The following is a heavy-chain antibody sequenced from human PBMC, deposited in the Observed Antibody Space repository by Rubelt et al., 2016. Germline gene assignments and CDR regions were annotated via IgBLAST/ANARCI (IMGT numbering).Heavy chain of an antibody. CDR1: GGSISSYY. J-gene: IGHJ4*02. CDR3: ARGNFMYYFDY. V-gene: IGHV4-59*12. Sequence: QVQLQESGPGLVEPSETLSLTCTVSGGSISSYYWSWIRQPPGKGPEWIGYIYYSGSTNYNPSLKSRVTISVDKSKNHFSLKLSSVTAADTAVYYCARGNFMYYFDYWGQGTLVTVSS. CDR2: IYYSGST.